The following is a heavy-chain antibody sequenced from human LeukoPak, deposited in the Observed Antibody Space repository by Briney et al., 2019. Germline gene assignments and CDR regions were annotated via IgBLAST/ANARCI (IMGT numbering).Heavy chain of an antibody. J-gene: IGHJ4*02. CDR2: IIPILGIA. V-gene: IGHV1-69*04. D-gene: IGHD4-23*01. CDR3: ARDLGDYDYGGNSSDY. Sequence: SVKVSCKASGGTFSSYAISWVRQAPGQGLEWMGRIIPILGIANYAQKFQGRVTITADKSTSTAYMELSSLRSEDTAVYYCARDLGDYDYGGNSSDYWGQGTLVTVSS. CDR1: GGTFSSYA.